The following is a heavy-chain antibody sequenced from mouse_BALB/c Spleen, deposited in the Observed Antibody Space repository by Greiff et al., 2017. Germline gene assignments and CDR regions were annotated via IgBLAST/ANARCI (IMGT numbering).Heavy chain of an antibody. CDR1: GYTFSSYW. CDR3: ARVYYDYDLDY. V-gene: IGHV1-9*01. D-gene: IGHD2-4*01. Sequence: QVQLQQSGAELMKPGASVKISCKATGYTFSSYWIEWVKQRPGHGLEWIGEILPGSGSTNYNEKFKGKATFTADTSSNTAYMQLSSLTSEDSAVYYCARVYYDYDLDYWGQGTTLTVSS. CDR2: ILPGSGST. J-gene: IGHJ2*01.